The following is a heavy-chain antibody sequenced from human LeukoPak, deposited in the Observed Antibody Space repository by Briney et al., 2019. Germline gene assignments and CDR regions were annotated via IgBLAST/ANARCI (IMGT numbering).Heavy chain of an antibody. Sequence: SGPTLVKPTQTLTLTCTFSGFSLSTSGVGVGWIRQPPGKALEWLALIYWDDDKRYSPSLKSRLTITKDTSKNQVVLTMTNMDPVDTATYYCAHLHDSSGYLPPHFDYWGQGTLVTVSS. CDR3: AHLHDSSGYLPPHFDY. V-gene: IGHV2-5*02. D-gene: IGHD3-22*01. CDR2: IYWDDDK. CDR1: GFSLSTSGVG. J-gene: IGHJ4*02.